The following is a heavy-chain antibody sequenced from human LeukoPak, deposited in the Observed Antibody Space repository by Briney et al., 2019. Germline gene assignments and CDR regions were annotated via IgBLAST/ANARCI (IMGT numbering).Heavy chain of an antibody. V-gene: IGHV1-69*06. CDR2: IIPIFGTA. CDR1: GYTFTSYD. CDR3: ARFTPQGYGWGGYNRFDP. D-gene: IGHD3-16*01. Sequence: ASVKVSCKASGYTFTSYDINWVRQATGQGLEWMGWIIPIFGTANYAQKFQGRVTITADKSTSTAYMELSSLRSEDTAVYYCARFTPQGYGWGGYNRFDPWGQGTLVTVSS. J-gene: IGHJ5*02.